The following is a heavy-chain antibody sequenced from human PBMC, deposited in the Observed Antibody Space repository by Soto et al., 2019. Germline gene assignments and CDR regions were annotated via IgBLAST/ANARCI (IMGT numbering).Heavy chain of an antibody. CDR3: AREVTTVRAFDI. CDR1: GYTFTSYA. D-gene: IGHD4-17*01. Sequence: QVQLVQSGAEVKKPGASVKVSCKASGYTFTSYAMHWVRQAPGQRLEWMGWINAGNGNTKYSQKFQGRVTITRDTSASTAYMELSSLRSEDTAVYYCAREVTTVRAFDIWGQGTMVTVSS. CDR2: INAGNGNT. V-gene: IGHV1-3*01. J-gene: IGHJ3*02.